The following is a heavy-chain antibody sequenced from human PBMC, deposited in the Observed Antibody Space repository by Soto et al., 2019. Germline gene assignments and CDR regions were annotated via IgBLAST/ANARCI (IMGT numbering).Heavy chain of an antibody. CDR2: ISGSDGST. CDR3: AKGRGYCSSTSCYVGSDY. D-gene: IGHD2-2*01. J-gene: IGHJ4*02. CDR1: GFTFSSYD. Sequence: VQLLESGGGLVQPGGSLRLSCAASGFTFSSYDMSWVRQAPGKGLEWVPAISGSDGSTYYADSVKGRFTISRDNSKNSLYLQMNSLRAEDTAVYYCAKGRGYCSSTSCYVGSDYWGQGTLVTVSS. V-gene: IGHV3-23*01.